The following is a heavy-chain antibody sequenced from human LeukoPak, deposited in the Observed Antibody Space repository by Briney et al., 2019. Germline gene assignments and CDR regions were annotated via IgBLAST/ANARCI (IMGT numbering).Heavy chain of an antibody. Sequence: GGSLRLSCAASGFTFRSYAMHWVRQAPGKGLEWVAVISFDGTIKYYGDSVNGRFTISRDNAKNTLYLQMNSLRGEDTAVYYCARDMLFGESVYNWFDPWGQGTLVTVSS. CDR1: GFTFRSYA. CDR3: ARDMLFGESVYNWFDP. J-gene: IGHJ5*02. D-gene: IGHD3/OR15-3a*01. CDR2: ISFDGTIK. V-gene: IGHV3-30-3*01.